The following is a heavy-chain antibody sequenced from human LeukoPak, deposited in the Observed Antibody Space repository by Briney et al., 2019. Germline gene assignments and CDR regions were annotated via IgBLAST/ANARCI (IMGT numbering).Heavy chain of an antibody. D-gene: IGHD2-2*01. J-gene: IGHJ4*02. Sequence: SETLSLTCTVSGGSISSSSYYWGWIRQPPGKGLEWIGSIYYSGSTYYNPSLKSRVTISVDTSKNQFSLKLSSVTAADTAVYYCAREGYCSSTSCHYFDYWGQGTLVTVSS. CDR3: AREGYCSSTSCHYFDY. CDR2: IYYSGST. V-gene: IGHV4-39*07. CDR1: GGSISSSSYY.